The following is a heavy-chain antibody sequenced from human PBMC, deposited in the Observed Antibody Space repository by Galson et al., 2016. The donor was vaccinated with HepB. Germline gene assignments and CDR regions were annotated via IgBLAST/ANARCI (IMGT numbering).Heavy chain of an antibody. CDR1: GFTVSNNY. CDR3: ARGGGAAAAA. J-gene: IGHJ5*02. V-gene: IGHV3-53*01. CDR2: TYSSGNT. Sequence: SLRLSCAASGFTVSNNYMRWVRQAPGKALEWVSLTYSSGNTHYADSVKGRFTISRDSSKNTVYLQVNSLRVDDTAVYYCARGGGAAAAAWGQGTLVTVSS. D-gene: IGHD6-13*01.